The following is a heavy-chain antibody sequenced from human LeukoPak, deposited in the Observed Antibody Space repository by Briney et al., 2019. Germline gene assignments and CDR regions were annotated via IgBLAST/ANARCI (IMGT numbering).Heavy chain of an antibody. D-gene: IGHD2-2*01. Sequence: SVKVSCKASGGTFSSYAISWVRQAPGQGLEWMGRIIPILGIANYAQKFQGRVTITADKSTSTAYMELSSLRSEDTAVYYCAKGRYCSSTSCYLFGSADFDYWGQGTLVTVSS. J-gene: IGHJ4*02. CDR3: AKGRYCSSTSCYLFGSADFDY. CDR2: IIPILGIA. V-gene: IGHV1-69*04. CDR1: GGTFSSYA.